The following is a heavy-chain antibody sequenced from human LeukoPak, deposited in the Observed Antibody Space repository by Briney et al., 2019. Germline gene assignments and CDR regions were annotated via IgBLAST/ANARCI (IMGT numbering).Heavy chain of an antibody. Sequence: GGSLRLSCTASGFKFHNYALHWVRQAPGKGLEWVSAISGSGGSTYYADSVKGRFTISRDNSKNTLYLQMNSLRAEDTAVYYCAKGDAFGPEPNVLAAAVPMRYFDYWGQGTLVTVSS. D-gene: IGHD6-13*01. V-gene: IGHV3-23*01. CDR1: GFKFHNYA. CDR2: ISGSGGST. J-gene: IGHJ4*02. CDR3: AKGDAFGPEPNVLAAAVPMRYFDY.